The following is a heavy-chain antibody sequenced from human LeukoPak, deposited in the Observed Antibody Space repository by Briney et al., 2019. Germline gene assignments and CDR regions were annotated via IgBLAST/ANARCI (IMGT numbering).Heavy chain of an antibody. CDR2: INPSGGST. CDR1: GYTFTSYY. J-gene: IGHJ4*02. Sequence: ASVKVSCKASGYTFTSYYMHWVRQAPGQGLEWMGIINPSGGSTSYAQKFQGRVTMTRDMSTSTVYMELSSLRSDDTAVYYCARGYGDYLPLFYWGQGTLVTVSS. D-gene: IGHD4-17*01. CDR3: ARGYGDYLPLFY. V-gene: IGHV1-46*01.